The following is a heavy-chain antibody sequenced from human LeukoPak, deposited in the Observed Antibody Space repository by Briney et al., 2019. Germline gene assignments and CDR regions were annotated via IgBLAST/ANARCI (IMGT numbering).Heavy chain of an antibody. J-gene: IGHJ3*02. CDR1: GYTFTGYY. V-gene: IGHV1-2*02. CDR3: ARRRDIVVVPAAIPNDAFDI. D-gene: IGHD2-2*01. Sequence: ASVKVSCKASGYTFTGYYMHWVRQAPGQGLEWMGWTNPTGGGTNYAQKFRGRVTMTRDTSISTAYMELSRLRSDDTAVYYCARRRDIVVVPAAIPNDAFDIWGQGTMVTVSS. CDR2: TNPTGGGT.